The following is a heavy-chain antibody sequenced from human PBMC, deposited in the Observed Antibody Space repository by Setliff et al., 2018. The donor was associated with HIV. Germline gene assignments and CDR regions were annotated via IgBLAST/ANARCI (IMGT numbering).Heavy chain of an antibody. J-gene: IGHJ4*02. CDR3: ARLSGGMVPNY. V-gene: IGHV4-38-2*02. Sequence: LSLTCTVSGYSINSSHFWGWIRQPPGKGLEWVGSIYHSGNTHYNPSLKSRVTISVDTSKNQFSLKLSSVTAADTAVYYCARLSGGMVPNYWGQGTLVTVSS. CDR1: GYSINSSHF. D-gene: IGHD3-10*01. CDR2: IYHSGNT.